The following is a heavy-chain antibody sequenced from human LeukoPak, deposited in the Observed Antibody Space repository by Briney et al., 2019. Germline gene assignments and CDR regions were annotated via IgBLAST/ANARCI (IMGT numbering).Heavy chain of an antibody. CDR1: GFNFNSYA. CDR2: ISGGGGTI. Sequence: PGGSLRLSCAASGFNFNSYAMTWVRQAPGRGLEWVSAISGGGGTIYRADSVRGRFTISRDNSMNTLYLQMSSLSVDDTAVYYCAKASSVSGDSSGWFWVFDVWGQGTMVTVSS. D-gene: IGHD6-19*01. J-gene: IGHJ3*01. V-gene: IGHV3-23*01. CDR3: AKASSVSGDSSGWFWVFDV.